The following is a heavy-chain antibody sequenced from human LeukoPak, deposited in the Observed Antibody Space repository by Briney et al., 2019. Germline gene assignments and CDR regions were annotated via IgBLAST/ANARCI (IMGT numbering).Heavy chain of an antibody. V-gene: IGHV4-38-2*02. D-gene: IGHD2-15*01. Sequence: PSETLSLTCTVSAYSISNGFVWGWIRQPPGKGLEWIASIYHSGTTYYNPSLKSRVTMSVDTSKNQFSLRLSSVTAADTAVYYCTRLSHVASAPKVSWFDPWGQGTLVTVSS. J-gene: IGHJ5*02. CDR3: TRLSHVASAPKVSWFDP. CDR1: AYSISNGFV. CDR2: IYHSGTT.